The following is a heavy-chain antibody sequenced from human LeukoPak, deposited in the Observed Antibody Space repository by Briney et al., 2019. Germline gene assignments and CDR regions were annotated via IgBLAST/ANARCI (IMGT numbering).Heavy chain of an antibody. CDR3: AKERGRGSYYVDYYYYMDA. CDR2: ISGSGAST. Sequence: PGGSLRLSCAASGFTFSSYAMSWVRQAPGKGLEWVSAISGSGASTYYADSVKGRFTVSRDNSKNTLYLQMNSLRAEDTAVYHCAKERGRGSYYVDYYYYMDAWGKGTTVTVSS. V-gene: IGHV3-23*01. CDR1: GFTFSSYA. J-gene: IGHJ6*03. D-gene: IGHD1-26*01.